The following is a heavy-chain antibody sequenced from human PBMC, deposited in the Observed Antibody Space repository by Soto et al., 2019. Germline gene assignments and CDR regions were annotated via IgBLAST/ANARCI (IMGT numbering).Heavy chain of an antibody. Sequence: QSPGKGLEWIGYIHHSGSILSNPSLKSRVTISVDTSKNQFSLHLSSVTAADTAVHFCAREHDGGDSLDVWGHGTTVTVSS. D-gene: IGHD2-21*02. J-gene: IGHJ6*02. V-gene: IGHV4-30-4*01. CDR2: IHHSGSI. CDR3: AREHDGGDSLDV.